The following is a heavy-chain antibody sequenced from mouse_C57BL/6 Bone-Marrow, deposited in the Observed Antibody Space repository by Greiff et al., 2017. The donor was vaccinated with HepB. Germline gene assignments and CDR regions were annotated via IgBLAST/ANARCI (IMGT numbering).Heavy chain of an antibody. V-gene: IGHV1-5*01. CDR1: GYTFTSYW. CDR3: TKGGWLRLRFAY. CDR2: IYPGNSDT. D-gene: IGHD2-2*01. Sequence: DVKVEESGTVLARPGASVKMSCKTSGYTFTSYWMHWVKQRPGQGLEWIGAIYPGNSDTSYNQKFKGKAKLTAVTSASTAYMELSSLTNEDSAVYYCTKGGWLRLRFAYWGQGTLVTVSA. J-gene: IGHJ3*01.